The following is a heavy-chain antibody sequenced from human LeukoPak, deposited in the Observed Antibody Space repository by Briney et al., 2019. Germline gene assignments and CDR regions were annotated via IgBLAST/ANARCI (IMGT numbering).Heavy chain of an antibody. V-gene: IGHV3-23*01. CDR2: ISGGGGST. D-gene: IGHD1-1*01. J-gene: IGHJ6*03. CDR3: GRKRGVNFYYYYMDV. Sequence: PGGSLRLSCAASGFTFSSYAMSWVRQAPGKGLEWVSFISGGGGSTYYADSVKGRFTISRDNSKNTLSLQMNSLRAEDTAVYYCGRKRGVNFYYYYMDVWGKGTTVTVSS. CDR1: GFTFSSYA.